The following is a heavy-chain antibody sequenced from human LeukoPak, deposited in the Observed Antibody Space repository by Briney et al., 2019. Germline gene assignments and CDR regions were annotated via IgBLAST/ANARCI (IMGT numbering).Heavy chain of an antibody. V-gene: IGHV4-34*01. CDR3: ARVKSRGPLWFGEV. D-gene: IGHD3-10*01. CDR2: INHSGST. Sequence: SETLSLTCAVYGGSFSGYYWSWIRQPPGKGLEWIGEINHSGSTNYNPSLKSRVTISVDTSKNQFSLKLSSVTAADTAVYYCARVKSRGPLWFGEVWGPGTLVTVSS. J-gene: IGHJ4*02. CDR1: GGSFSGYY.